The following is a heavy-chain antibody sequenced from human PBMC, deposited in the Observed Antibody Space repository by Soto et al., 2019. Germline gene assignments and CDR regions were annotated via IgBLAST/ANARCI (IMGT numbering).Heavy chain of an antibody. V-gene: IGHV3-23*01. Sequence: TGGSLRLSRAASGFTFSSYSLSWVSQAPWKGLDWVSGCRTSGDVGTTYYADSVKGRFTISRDNAKNMLFLQMKSLRAEDTAIYYCAKKVNSGPGSQYYDYWGQGTLVTVSS. CDR1: GFTFSSYS. D-gene: IGHD3-10*01. CDR2: CRTSGDVGTT. CDR3: AKKVNSGPGSQYYDY. J-gene: IGHJ4*02.